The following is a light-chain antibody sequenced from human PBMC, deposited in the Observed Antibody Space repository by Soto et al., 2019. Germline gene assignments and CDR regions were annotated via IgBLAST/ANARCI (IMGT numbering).Light chain of an antibody. Sequence: DIVLTQSPATLSLSPGESATLSCTTNQTIDTYFAWYQQKRGLPPRLLIYDASNRAIGIPARFSGRGSGTYSSLTISSLEPEDFAVYYCQQRGSWPPTFGRGTRLEI. V-gene: IGKV3-11*01. CDR1: QTIDTY. CDR2: DAS. CDR3: QQRGSWPPT. J-gene: IGKJ5*01.